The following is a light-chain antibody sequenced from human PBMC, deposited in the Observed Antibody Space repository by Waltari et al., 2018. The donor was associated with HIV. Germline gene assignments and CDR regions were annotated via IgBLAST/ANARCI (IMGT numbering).Light chain of an antibody. CDR2: RNN. CDR1: SSNTGRKS. CDR3: ATWDDSLSGWV. V-gene: IGLV1-47*01. J-gene: IGLJ3*02. Sequence: PHSASGTPGQRVTISCSGGSSNTGRKSVYWYQQLPGKAPKLLMYRNNQRHSGVPDRFSGSKSGTSASLAISGLRSEDEADYFCATWDDSLSGWVFGGGTNLTVL.